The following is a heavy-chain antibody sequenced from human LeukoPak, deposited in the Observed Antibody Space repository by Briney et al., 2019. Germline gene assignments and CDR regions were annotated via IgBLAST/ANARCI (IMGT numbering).Heavy chain of an antibody. CDR2: LYHSGRT. V-gene: IGHV4-38-2*02. J-gene: IGHJ4*02. Sequence: SETLSLTCTVSGSSISSGYSWGWIRQPPGKGLEWIGSLYHSGRTYSNPSLKSRVTISLDTSKNQFSLNLNSVTAADTAVYYCVRAPSYYFDSSGYPRYYFDYWGQGTLVTVSS. CDR1: GSSISSGYS. CDR3: VRAPSYYFDSSGYPRYYFDY. D-gene: IGHD3-22*01.